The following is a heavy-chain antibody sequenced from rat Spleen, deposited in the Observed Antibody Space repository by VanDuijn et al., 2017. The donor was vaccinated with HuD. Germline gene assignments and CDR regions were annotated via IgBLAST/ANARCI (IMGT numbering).Heavy chain of an antibody. CDR3: ARRGGARFDY. D-gene: IGHD4-3*01. Sequence: EVQLVESGGGLVRPGRSMKISCAVSGLTFSDYYMAWVRLAPKKGLEWVASINHDGGSTYYRYSVKGRFTISRDNAKGSLYLQMDSLRSEDTATYYCARRGGARFDYWGQGVMVTVSS. CDR1: GLTFSDYY. V-gene: IGHV5-20*01. CDR2: INHDGGST. J-gene: IGHJ2*01.